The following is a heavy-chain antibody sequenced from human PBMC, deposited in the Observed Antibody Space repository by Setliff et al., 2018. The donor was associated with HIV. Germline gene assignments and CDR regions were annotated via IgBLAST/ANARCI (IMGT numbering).Heavy chain of an antibody. Sequence: SETLSLTCTVSGGSISSHYWSWIRQPPGKGLEWIGHIYTSGSTNYNPSLKSRVTMSVGTSKNQFSLKLSSVTAADTAVYYCARANNDYLYLDYWGQGALVTVSS. CDR1: GGSISSHY. V-gene: IGHV4-4*08. J-gene: IGHJ4*02. CDR2: IYTSGST. CDR3: ARANNDYLYLDY. D-gene: IGHD3-16*01.